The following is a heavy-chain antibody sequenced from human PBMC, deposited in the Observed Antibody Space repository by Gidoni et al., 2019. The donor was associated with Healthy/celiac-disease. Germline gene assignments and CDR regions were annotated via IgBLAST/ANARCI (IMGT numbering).Heavy chain of an antibody. CDR3: AGEYSSSWYGRVNWFDP. CDR2: ISYDGSNK. Sequence: QVQLVESGGGVVQPGRSLRLSCAASGFTFSSYAMHWVRQAPGKGLEWVAVISYDGSNKYYADSVKGRFTISRDNSKNTLYLQMNSLRAEDTAVYYCAGEYSSSWYGRVNWFDPWGQGTLVTVSS. J-gene: IGHJ5*02. V-gene: IGHV3-30*04. CDR1: GFTFSSYA. D-gene: IGHD6-13*01.